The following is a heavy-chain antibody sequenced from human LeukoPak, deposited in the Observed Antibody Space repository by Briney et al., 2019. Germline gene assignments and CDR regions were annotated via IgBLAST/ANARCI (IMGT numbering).Heavy chain of an antibody. V-gene: IGHV1-69*05. CDR1: GGTFSSYA. Sequence: SVKVSCKASGGTFSSYAISWVRQAPGQGLEWMGGIIPIFGTANYAQKFQGRVTITTDESTSTAYMELSSLRSEDTAVYYCARESSRSSGDYLYYFDYWGQGTLVTVSS. CDR3: ARESSRSSGDYLYYFDY. CDR2: IIPIFGTA. J-gene: IGHJ4*02. D-gene: IGHD4-17*01.